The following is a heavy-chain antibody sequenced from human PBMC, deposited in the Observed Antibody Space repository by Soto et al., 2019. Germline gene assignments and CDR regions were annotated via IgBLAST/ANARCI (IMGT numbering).Heavy chain of an antibody. CDR2: INAGNGNT. CDR3: ARDPSILGVVTLGMDV. CDR1: GYTFTSYA. V-gene: IGHV1-3*01. Sequence: GASVKVSCKASGYTFTSYAMHWVRQAPGQRLEWMGWINAGNGNTKYSQKFQGRVTITRDTSASTAYMELSSLRSEDTAVYYCARDPSILGVVTLGMDVWGQGTTVTVSS. J-gene: IGHJ6*02. D-gene: IGHD3-3*01.